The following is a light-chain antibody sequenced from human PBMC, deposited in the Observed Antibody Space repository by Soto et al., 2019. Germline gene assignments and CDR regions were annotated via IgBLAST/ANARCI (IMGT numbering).Light chain of an antibody. Sequence: EVVLTQSPATLSLSPGEGATLSCRASQSIGNYLAWYQQKPGQAPRLLIHATSNRATGIPARFSGSGSGTDFTLTISSLEPEDFAVYYCQQRSSWQFTFGPGTKVDIK. CDR2: ATS. J-gene: IGKJ3*01. CDR3: QQRSSWQFT. CDR1: QSIGNY. V-gene: IGKV3-11*01.